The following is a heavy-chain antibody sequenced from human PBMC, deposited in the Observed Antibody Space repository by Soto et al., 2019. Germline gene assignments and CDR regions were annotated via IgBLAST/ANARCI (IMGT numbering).Heavy chain of an antibody. Sequence: EVHLVESGGGLVKPGGSLRLSCAASEFTFSIYTMHWVRQAPGKGLEWVASISGGSDYVFYADSVKGRFTISRDNAKDSLHLQMDSLGAEDTAVYYCVRDSMLDSSGWYDTQRRGPFDYWGQGTLVTVSS. J-gene: IGHJ4*02. CDR1: EFTFSIYT. CDR2: ISGGSDYV. D-gene: IGHD6-19*01. V-gene: IGHV3-21*01. CDR3: VRDSMLDSSGWYDTQRRGPFDY.